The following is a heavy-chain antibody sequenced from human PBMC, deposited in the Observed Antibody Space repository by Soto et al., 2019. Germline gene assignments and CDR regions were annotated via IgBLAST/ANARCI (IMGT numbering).Heavy chain of an antibody. CDR3: ARGNVVVVPAAMTEAWFDP. Sequence: ASVKVSCKASGYTFTGYYMHWVRQAPGQGLEWMGWINPNSGGTNYAQKFQGWVTMTRDTSISTAYMELSRLRSDDTAVYYCARGNVVVVPAAMTEAWFDPWGQGTLVTVSS. D-gene: IGHD2-2*01. CDR2: INPNSGGT. V-gene: IGHV1-2*04. J-gene: IGHJ5*02. CDR1: GYTFTGYY.